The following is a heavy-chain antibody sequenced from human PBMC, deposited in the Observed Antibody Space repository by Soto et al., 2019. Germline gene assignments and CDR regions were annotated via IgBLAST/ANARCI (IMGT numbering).Heavy chain of an antibody. CDR3: ARDTSTSFDY. CDR2: IRPYNGNT. J-gene: IGHJ4*02. Sequence: HVQLVQSGGELKKPGASVKVSCNTSGYTFNTYFISWVRQAPGQGLEWMGWIRPYNGNTKYGEKFQGRVTITTHTFTRTAYMELRNLRFDDPDVYYCARDTSTSFDYWGQGTLVTVSS. V-gene: IGHV1-18*01. CDR1: GYTFNTYF. D-gene: IGHD2-2*01.